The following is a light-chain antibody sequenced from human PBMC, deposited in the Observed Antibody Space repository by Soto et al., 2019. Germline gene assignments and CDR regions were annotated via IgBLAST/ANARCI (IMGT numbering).Light chain of an antibody. CDR1: QDINSS. CDR3: LQYYNYPFT. CDR2: VAS. J-gene: IGKJ3*01. Sequence: AIRMTQSPSSLSASTGDRVTITCRASQDINSSVAWYQQKPGKAPKLLISVASTLQRGVPSRFSGSGSGTDFTLTISCLQSEDFATYYCLQYYNYPFTFAPGTKVDIK. V-gene: IGKV1-8*01.